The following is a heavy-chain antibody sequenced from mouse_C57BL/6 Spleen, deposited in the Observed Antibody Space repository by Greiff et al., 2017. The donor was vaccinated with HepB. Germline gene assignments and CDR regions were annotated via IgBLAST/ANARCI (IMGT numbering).Heavy chain of an antibody. J-gene: IGHJ2*01. D-gene: IGHD2-4*01. CDR2: INPSNGDT. CDR3: ARYLYDYDCGDVDD. CDR1: GYTFTSYW. Sequence: QVQLQQPGTELVKPGASVKLSCKASGYTFTSYWMHWVKQRPGQGLEWIGNINPSNGDTNYNEKFKSKATLTVDKSSSTAYMQLSSLTSEEPAVYYCARYLYDYDCGDVDDWGKGTTLTASS. V-gene: IGHV1-53*01.